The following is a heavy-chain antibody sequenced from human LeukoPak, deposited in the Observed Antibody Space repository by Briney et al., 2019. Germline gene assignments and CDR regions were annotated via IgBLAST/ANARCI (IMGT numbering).Heavy chain of an antibody. CDR2: ISYSGSTKT. V-gene: IGHV4-59*12. CDR1: GDSIGSYF. J-gene: IGHJ3*02. Sequence: PSETLSLTCTVSGDSIGSYFWSWIRQPPGGGLEWIGYISYSGSTKTKYNPSLKSRVTISLDTSENQFSLKVTSVTAADTAVYYCAIDAWELPLDAFDIWGQGTLVTVSS. CDR3: AIDAWELPLDAFDI. D-gene: IGHD1-26*01.